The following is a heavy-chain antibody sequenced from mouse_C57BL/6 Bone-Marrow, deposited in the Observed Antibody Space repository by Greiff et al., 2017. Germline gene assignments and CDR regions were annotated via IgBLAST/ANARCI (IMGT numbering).Heavy chain of an antibody. CDR1: GYTFTSYG. CDR2: IYPRSGNT. CDR3: AREVLYYGSSYDAMDY. Sequence: QVQLQQSGAELARPGASVKLSCKASGYTFTSYGISWVKQRTGQGLEWIGEIYPRSGNTYYNEKFKGKATLTADKSSTTAYMELRSLTSSDSAVYFCAREVLYYGSSYDAMDYWGQGTSVTVSS. D-gene: IGHD1-1*01. V-gene: IGHV1-81*01. J-gene: IGHJ4*01.